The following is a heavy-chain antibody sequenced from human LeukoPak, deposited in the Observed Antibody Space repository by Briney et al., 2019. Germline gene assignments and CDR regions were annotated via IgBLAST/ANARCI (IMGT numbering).Heavy chain of an antibody. CDR1: GFTFSSYA. Sequence: GGSLRLSCAASGFTFSSYAMSWVRQAPGKGREWVSAISGRGGSTYYADSVKGRFTISRDNSKNTLYLQMNSLRAEDTAVYYCARDYGGSSPFDYWGQGTLVTVSS. CDR2: ISGRGGST. V-gene: IGHV3-23*01. CDR3: ARDYGGSSPFDY. J-gene: IGHJ4*02. D-gene: IGHD4-23*01.